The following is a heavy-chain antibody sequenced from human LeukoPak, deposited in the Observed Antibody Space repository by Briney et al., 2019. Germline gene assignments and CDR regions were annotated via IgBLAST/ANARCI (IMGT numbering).Heavy chain of an antibody. V-gene: IGHV3-20*04. CDR3: ARDLGYVTEGGFDY. CDR1: GFTFDDYG. CDR2: INWNGGST. J-gene: IGHJ4*02. D-gene: IGHD2-2*01. Sequence: GGSLRLSCAASGFTFDDYGMSWVRQAPGKGLEWASGINWNGGSTGYADSVKGRFTISRDNAKNSLYLQMNSLRAEDTALYYCARDLGYVTEGGFDYWGQGTLVTVSS.